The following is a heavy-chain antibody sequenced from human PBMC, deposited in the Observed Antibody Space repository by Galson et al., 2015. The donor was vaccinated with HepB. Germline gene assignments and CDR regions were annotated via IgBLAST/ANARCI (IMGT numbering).Heavy chain of an antibody. CDR2: IYWDDDK. J-gene: IGHJ5*02. CDR3: ARLGTIAAAGTGDNWFDP. Sequence: PALVKPTQTLTLTCTFSGFSLSTSGVGVGWIRQPPGKALEWLALIYWDDDKRYSPSLKSRLTITKDTSKNQVVLTMTNMDPVDTATYYCARLGTIAAAGTGDNWFDPWGQGTLVTVSS. V-gene: IGHV2-5*02. CDR1: GFSLSTSGVG. D-gene: IGHD6-13*01.